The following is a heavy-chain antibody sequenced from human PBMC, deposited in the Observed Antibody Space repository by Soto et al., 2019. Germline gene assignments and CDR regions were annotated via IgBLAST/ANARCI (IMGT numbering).Heavy chain of an antibody. V-gene: IGHV3-23*01. CDR3: AKERSSGWSFDD. CDR1: GFTFSTYA. J-gene: IGHJ4*02. Sequence: GGSLRLSCAASGFTFSTYAMNWVRRAPGKGLEWVSGISGSGDSTYYADSVKGRFTVSRDNSKNTLYLQMNSLRAEDTAVFYCAKERSSGWSFDDWGQGTLVTVSS. CDR2: ISGSGDST. D-gene: IGHD6-19*01.